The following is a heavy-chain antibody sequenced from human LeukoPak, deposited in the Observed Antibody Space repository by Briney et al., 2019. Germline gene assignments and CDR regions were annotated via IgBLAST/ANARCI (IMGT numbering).Heavy chain of an antibody. D-gene: IGHD5-18*01. Sequence: SETLSLTCAVYGGSFSGYYWNWIRQPPGKGLEWIGEINHSGSTNYNPSLKSRVTISVDTSKNQFSLKLSSVTAADTAVYYCARSPGIYSYGPKVSGMDVWGKGTTVTVSS. J-gene: IGHJ6*04. V-gene: IGHV4-34*01. CDR3: ARSPGIYSYGPKVSGMDV. CDR2: INHSGST. CDR1: GGSFSGYY.